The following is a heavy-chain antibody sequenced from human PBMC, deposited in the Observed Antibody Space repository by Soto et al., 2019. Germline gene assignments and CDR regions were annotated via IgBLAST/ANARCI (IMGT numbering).Heavy chain of an antibody. CDR2: IIPIFGTA. CDR1: GGTFSSYA. D-gene: IGHD5-18*01. J-gene: IGHJ3*02. Sequence: ASVKVSCKASGGTFSSYAISWVRQAPGQGLEWMGGIIPIFGTANYAQKFQGRVTITADESTSTAYMELSSLRSEDTAVYYCARFLVDTAMFRGAFDIWGQGTMVTVSS. CDR3: ARFLVDTAMFRGAFDI. V-gene: IGHV1-69*13.